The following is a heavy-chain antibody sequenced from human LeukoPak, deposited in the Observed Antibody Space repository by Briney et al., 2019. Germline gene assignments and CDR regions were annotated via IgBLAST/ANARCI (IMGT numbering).Heavy chain of an antibody. J-gene: IGHJ6*02. CDR2: IYYSGST. D-gene: IGHD1-14*01. CDR3: VRVWTGDFYHGMDV. CDR1: GGSISSGDYY. V-gene: IGHV4-30-4*01. Sequence: SQTLSLTCTVSGGSISSGDYYWSWIRQPPGKGLEWIGYIYYSGSTYYNPSLKSRVTISVDTSKNQFSLKLSSVTAADTAVYYCVRVWTGDFYHGMDVWGQGTTVTVSS.